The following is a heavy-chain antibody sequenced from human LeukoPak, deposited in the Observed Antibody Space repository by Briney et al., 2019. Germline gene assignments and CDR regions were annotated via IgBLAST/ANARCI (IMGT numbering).Heavy chain of an antibody. V-gene: IGHV1-18*01. J-gene: IGHJ4*02. CDR2: ISGYNGNT. CDR1: GYTFTTYG. Sequence: ASVNVSCKASGYTFTTYGLDWVRQAPGQGLEWMGWISGYNGNTNYAQKFQDRVTMTKDTSTTTVYMELRSLTSDDTAIYYCARISSPGYCTAGTCYPAYWGQGTLVTVSS. CDR3: ARISSPGYCTAGTCYPAY. D-gene: IGHD2-15*01.